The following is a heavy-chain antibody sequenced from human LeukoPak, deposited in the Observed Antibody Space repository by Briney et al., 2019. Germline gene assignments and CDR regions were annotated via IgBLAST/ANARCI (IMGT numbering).Heavy chain of an antibody. V-gene: IGHV3-23*01. CDR1: GFTFSTYV. J-gene: IGHJ5*02. CDR2: ITGTGGDT. Sequence: GGSLRLSCAASGFTFSTYVMIWVCQAPGKGLEWVSAITGTGGDTYYADSVKGRFTISRDNSKSTLYLQMNSLRAEDTAVYYCAKEWGSWPLNWFDPWGQGTLVTVSS. D-gene: IGHD2-15*01. CDR3: AKEWGSWPLNWFDP.